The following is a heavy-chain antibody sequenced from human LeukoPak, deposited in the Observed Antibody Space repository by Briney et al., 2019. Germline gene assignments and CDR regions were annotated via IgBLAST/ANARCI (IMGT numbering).Heavy chain of an antibody. J-gene: IGHJ4*02. CDR1: GYSISSSYY. V-gene: IGHV4-38-2*01. CDR2: IYHSGST. D-gene: IGHD2-2*01. CDR3: ARHARHAPFDY. Sequence: SETLSLTCAVSGYSISSSYYWAWIRQPPGKGLEWIGSIYHSGSTYYNPSLKSRVTISVDTSKNQFSLKLSSVTAADTAVYYCARHARHAPFDYWGQGTLVTVSS.